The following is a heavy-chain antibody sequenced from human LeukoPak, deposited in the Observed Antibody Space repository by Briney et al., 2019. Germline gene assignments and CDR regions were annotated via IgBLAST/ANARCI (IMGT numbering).Heavy chain of an antibody. CDR3: ARDLLEWYFDY. V-gene: IGHV3-66*01. J-gene: IGHJ4*02. CDR2: IYSGGST. Sequence: GGSLRLSCAASGLTVSSTYMSWVRQTPGKGLGWVSVIYSGGSTYYADSVKGRFTISRDNSKNTLYLQMNSLRAEDTAVYYCARDLLEWYFDYWGQGTLVTVSS. CDR1: GLTVSSTY. D-gene: IGHD3-3*01.